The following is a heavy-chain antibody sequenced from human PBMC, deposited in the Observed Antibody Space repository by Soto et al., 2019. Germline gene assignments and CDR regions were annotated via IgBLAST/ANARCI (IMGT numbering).Heavy chain of an antibody. V-gene: IGHV3-33*01. D-gene: IGHD6-13*01. Sequence: QVQLVESGGGVVQPGRSLRLACAASGFSFSTYGMHWVRQAPGKGLEWVATIWYDGSNKYYTDSVKGRFTISRDNSKNTLYLHMNSLRDEDTAIYFGARRMAAAGTGGVDYWGQGTLVTVSS. J-gene: IGHJ4*02. CDR2: IWYDGSNK. CDR3: ARRMAAAGTGGVDY. CDR1: GFSFSTYG.